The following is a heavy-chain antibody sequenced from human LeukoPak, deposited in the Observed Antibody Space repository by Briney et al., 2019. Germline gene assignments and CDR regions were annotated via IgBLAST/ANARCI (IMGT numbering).Heavy chain of an antibody. J-gene: IGHJ6*02. CDR1: GGTFSSYA. D-gene: IGHD3-9*01. CDR3: ARAYRPYYDILTGYYYYGMDV. Sequence: ASVKVSCKASGGTFSSYAISWVRQAPGQGLEWIGRIIPILGIANYAQKFQGRVTITADKSTSTAYMELSSLRSEDTAVYYCARAYRPYYDILTGYYYYGMDVWGQGNTVTVSS. V-gene: IGHV1-69*04. CDR2: IIPILGIA.